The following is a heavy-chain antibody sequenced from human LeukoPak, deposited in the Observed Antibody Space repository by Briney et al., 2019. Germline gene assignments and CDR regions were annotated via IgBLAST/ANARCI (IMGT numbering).Heavy chain of an antibody. V-gene: IGHV1-24*01. CDR1: GYTLTELS. J-gene: IGHJ5*02. Sequence: ASVKVSCKVCGYTLTELSMHWVRQAPGKGLEWMGGFDPEDGETIYAQKFQGRVTMTEDTSTDTAYMELSSLRSEDTAVYYCATVPYRHRGIGNWFDPWGQGTLVTVSS. CDR2: FDPEDGET. CDR3: ATVPYRHRGIGNWFDP. D-gene: IGHD3-16*02.